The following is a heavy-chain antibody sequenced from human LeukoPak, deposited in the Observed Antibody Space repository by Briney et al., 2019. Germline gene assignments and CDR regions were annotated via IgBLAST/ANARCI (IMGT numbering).Heavy chain of an antibody. V-gene: IGHV4-59*11. J-gene: IGHJ4*02. CDR1: GGSISSHY. Sequence: SETLSLTCTVSGGSISSHYWSWIRQPPGKGLEWIAYICYTGSADYNPSLESRVTISLDTSKNQFSLNLRSVTAADTAVYYCARYHYDYGDYYFDYWGQGALVTVSS. D-gene: IGHD4-17*01. CDR2: ICYTGSA. CDR3: ARYHYDYGDYYFDY.